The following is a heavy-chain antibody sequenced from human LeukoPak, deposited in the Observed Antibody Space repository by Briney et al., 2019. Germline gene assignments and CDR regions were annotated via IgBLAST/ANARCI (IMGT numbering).Heavy chain of an antibody. CDR2: IIPIFGTA. V-gene: IGHV1-69*13. CDR1: GGTFSSYA. CDR3: ARDLDYGDYVWVY. D-gene: IGHD4-17*01. Sequence: SVKVSCKASGGTFSSYAISWVRQAPGQGLEWMGGIIPIFGTANYAQKFQGRVTITADESTSTAYMELSSLRPEDTAVYYCARDLDYGDYVWVYWGQGTLVTVSS. J-gene: IGHJ4*02.